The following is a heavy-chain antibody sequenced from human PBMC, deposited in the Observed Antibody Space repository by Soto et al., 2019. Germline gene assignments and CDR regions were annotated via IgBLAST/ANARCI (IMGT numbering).Heavy chain of an antibody. V-gene: IGHV1-8*01. Sequence: ASVKVSCKASGYTFTSYDINWVRQATGQGLEWMGWMNPNSGNTGYAQKFQGRVTMTRNTSISTAYMELSSLRSEDTAVYYCARAFSGTDAFDIWGQGTMVTVSS. CDR3: ARAFSGTDAFDI. J-gene: IGHJ3*02. CDR1: GYTFTSYD. CDR2: MNPNSGNT. D-gene: IGHD6-13*01.